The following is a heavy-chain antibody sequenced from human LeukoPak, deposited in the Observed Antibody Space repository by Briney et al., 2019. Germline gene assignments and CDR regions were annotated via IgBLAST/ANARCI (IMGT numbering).Heavy chain of an antibody. Sequence: ASVKVSCKASGGTFSSYAISWVRQAPGQGLEWMGRIIPILGIANYAQKFQGRVTITADKSTSTAYMELSSLRSEDTAVYYCARGSGYDAFDYWGQGTLVTVSS. V-gene: IGHV1-69*04. D-gene: IGHD5-12*01. CDR3: ARGSGYDAFDY. CDR1: GGTFSSYA. J-gene: IGHJ4*02. CDR2: IIPILGIA.